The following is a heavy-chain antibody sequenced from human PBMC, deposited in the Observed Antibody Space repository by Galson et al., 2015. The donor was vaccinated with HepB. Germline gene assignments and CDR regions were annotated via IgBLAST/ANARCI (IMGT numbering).Heavy chain of an antibody. CDR1: GFTFSSYA. J-gene: IGHJ4*02. CDR2: INAGNGNT. CDR3: ARVRWFGELFLDY. D-gene: IGHD3-10*01. Sequence: SCAASGFTFSSYAMHWVRQAPGQRLEWMGWINAGNGNTKYSQKFQGRVTITRDTSASTAYMELSSLRSEDTAVYYCARVRWFGELFLDYWGQGTLVTVSS. V-gene: IGHV1-3*01.